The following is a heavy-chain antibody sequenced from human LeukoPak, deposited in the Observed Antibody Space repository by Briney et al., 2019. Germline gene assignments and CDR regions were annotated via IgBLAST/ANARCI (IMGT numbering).Heavy chain of an antibody. D-gene: IGHD3-9*01. CDR1: GGSISSGGYY. J-gene: IGHJ6*02. V-gene: IGHV4-31*03. CDR2: IYYSGST. Sequence: SETLSLTCTVSGGSISSGGYYWSWIRQRPGKGLEWIGYIYYSGSTYYNPSLKSRVTISVDTSKNQFSLKLSSVTAADTAVYYCARASYDILTGYSARYSYYYGMDVWGQGTTVTVSS. CDR3: ARASYDILTGYSARYSYYYGMDV.